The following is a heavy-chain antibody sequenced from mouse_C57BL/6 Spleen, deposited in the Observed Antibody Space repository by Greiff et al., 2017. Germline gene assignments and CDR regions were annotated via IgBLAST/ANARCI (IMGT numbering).Heavy chain of an antibody. J-gene: IGHJ2*01. CDR1: GFTFSDYG. CDR3: ANANDYGSIHY. D-gene: IGHD1-1*01. Sequence: EVKVVESGGGLVKPGGSLKLSCAASGFTFSDYGMHWVRQAPEKGLEWVAYISRGSSTIYYADQVKSRFTLSRDKSKSTLNMQMTSLRSEDTAMYYCANANDYGSIHYWGQGTTLTVSS. V-gene: IGHV5-17*01. CDR2: ISRGSSTI.